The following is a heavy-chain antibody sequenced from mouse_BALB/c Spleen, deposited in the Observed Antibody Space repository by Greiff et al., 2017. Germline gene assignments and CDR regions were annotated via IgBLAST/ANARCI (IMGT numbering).Heavy chain of an antibody. V-gene: IGHV5-2*01. CDR2: INSDGGST. CDR3: ARGGYYGSSSPWFAY. J-gene: IGHJ3*01. CDR1: EYEFPSHD. Sequence: EVKLMESGGGLVQPGESLKLSCESNEYEFPSHDMSWVRKTPEKRLELVAAINSDGGSTYYPDTMERRFIISRDNTKKTLYLQMSSLRSEDTALYYCARGGYYGSSSPWFAYWGQGTLVTVSA. D-gene: IGHD1-1*01.